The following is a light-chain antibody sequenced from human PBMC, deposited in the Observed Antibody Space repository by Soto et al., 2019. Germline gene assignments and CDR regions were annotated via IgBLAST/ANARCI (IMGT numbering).Light chain of an antibody. V-gene: IGKV3-11*01. CDR3: QQRSTWPLT. CDR2: DAS. Sequence: EIVLTQSPATLSLSPGERATFSCRASQSVSSYLDWYQQKPGQSPRLLIYDASNRATGIPARFSGSGSGTDFTLTISSLEPEDFAVYYCQQRSTWPLTFGGGTKVEIK. J-gene: IGKJ4*01. CDR1: QSVSSY.